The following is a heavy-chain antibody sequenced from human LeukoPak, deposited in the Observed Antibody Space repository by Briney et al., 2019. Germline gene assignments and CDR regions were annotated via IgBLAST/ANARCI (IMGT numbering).Heavy chain of an antibody. Sequence: GGSLRLSCAASRFTLSTYWMSWVRQAPGKGLEWVAHIKQDGSQEYYVDSVKGRFTISRDSARNSLYLQMNSLRAEDTAVYYCARGVPYDSWSGPHYSDYWGQGTLVTVSS. D-gene: IGHD3-3*01. J-gene: IGHJ4*02. CDR3: ARGVPYDSWSGPHYSDY. CDR1: RFTLSTYW. CDR2: IKQDGSQE. V-gene: IGHV3-7*01.